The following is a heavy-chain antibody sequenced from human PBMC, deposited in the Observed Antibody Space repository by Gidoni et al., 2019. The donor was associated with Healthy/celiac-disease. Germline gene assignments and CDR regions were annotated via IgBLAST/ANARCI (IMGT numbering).Heavy chain of an antibody. Sequence: QVQLVESGGGVVQPGRSLRLSCAASGFTFSSYGMPWVRQAPGEGLEWVAVISYDGSNKYYADSVKGRFTISRDNSKTTLYLQMNSLRAEDTAVYYCAKDRIAAAGTSAPLAFDPWGQGTLVTVSS. CDR3: AKDRIAAAGTSAPLAFDP. D-gene: IGHD6-13*01. CDR1: GFTFSSYG. V-gene: IGHV3-30*18. J-gene: IGHJ5*02. CDR2: ISYDGSNK.